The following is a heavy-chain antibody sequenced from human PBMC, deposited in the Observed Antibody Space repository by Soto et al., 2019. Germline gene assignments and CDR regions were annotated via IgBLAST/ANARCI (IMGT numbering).Heavy chain of an antibody. V-gene: IGHV1-18*04. J-gene: IGHJ6*02. Sequence: QVQLLQSGAEVKKPGASVKVSCKASGYKFTTYGITWVRQAPGQGLEWLGGISTYNGNTDYAQNLQDRVTMTTETSTSTAALEVRSLTSDDTAVYFCARGLGTNGLDVWGQGTTVTVSS. CDR2: ISTYNGNT. D-gene: IGHD7-27*01. CDR1: GYKFTTYG. CDR3: ARGLGTNGLDV.